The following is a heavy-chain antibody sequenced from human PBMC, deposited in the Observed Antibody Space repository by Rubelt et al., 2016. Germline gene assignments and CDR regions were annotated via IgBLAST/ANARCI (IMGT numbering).Heavy chain of an antibody. CDR2: IDSDGSST. CDR3: ARIGSGTNAPITD. J-gene: IGHJ4*02. V-gene: IGHV3-74*02. D-gene: IGHD2-8*01. Sequence: VQLVESGGGVVQPGRSLRLSCAASGFTFSNSGMNWVRHAPGKGLVWVSRIDSDGSSTTYADSVKCGFTLPRDNAKNTLYLQMKSLRGEDTAVYYCARIGSGTNAPITDWGQGTLVTVSS. CDR1: GFTFSNSG.